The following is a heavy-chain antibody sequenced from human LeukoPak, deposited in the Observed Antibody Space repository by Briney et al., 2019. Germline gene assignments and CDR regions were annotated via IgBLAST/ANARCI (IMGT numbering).Heavy chain of an antibody. V-gene: IGHV4-59*08. D-gene: IGHD5-18*01. CDR2: IYYSGGT. Sequence: SETLSLTCTVSGGSISGYFWSWIRQPPGKGLEWIAYIYYSGGTDYNPSLKSRVTISVDTSKNQFSLKLSSVTAADTAMYYCARHAQDTAMVTPLYYFDFWGQGTLVTVSS. CDR1: GGSISGYF. J-gene: IGHJ4*02. CDR3: ARHAQDTAMVTPLYYFDF.